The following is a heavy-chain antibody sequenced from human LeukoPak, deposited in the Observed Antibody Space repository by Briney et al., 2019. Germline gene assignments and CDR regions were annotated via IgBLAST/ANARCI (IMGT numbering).Heavy chain of an antibody. V-gene: IGHV3-30*18. D-gene: IGHD3-3*01. CDR1: GFTFSSYG. Sequence: GGSLRLSCAASGFTFSSYGMHWVRQAPGKGLEWVAVISYDGSNKYYADSVKGRFTISRDNSKNTLSLQMNSLRAEDTAVYFCAKGWEFRVVIPAAVSWGQGTLVTVSS. CDR3: AKGWEFRVVIPAAVS. CDR2: ISYDGSNK. J-gene: IGHJ5*02.